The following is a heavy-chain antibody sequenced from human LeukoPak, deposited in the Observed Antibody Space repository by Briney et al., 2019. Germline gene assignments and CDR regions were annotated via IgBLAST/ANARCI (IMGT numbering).Heavy chain of an antibody. D-gene: IGHD2-2*01. V-gene: IGHV3-48*03. CDR3: ARRYCSSTSCTLDY. Sequence: PGGSLRLSCAASGFSLSSYEVNWVRQAPGKGLEWVSYISTSGSTKYYGDSVKGRFTISRDNAENSLYLQMNSLRAEDTAVYHCARRYCSSTSCTLDYWGQGTLVTVSS. CDR2: ISTSGSTK. CDR1: GFSLSSYE. J-gene: IGHJ4*02.